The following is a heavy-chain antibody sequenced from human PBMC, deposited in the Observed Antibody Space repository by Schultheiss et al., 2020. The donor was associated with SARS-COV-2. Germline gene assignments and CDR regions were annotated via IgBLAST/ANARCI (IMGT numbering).Heavy chain of an antibody. CDR2: IYYSGST. D-gene: IGHD2-2*01. V-gene: IGHV4-59*08. J-gene: IGHJ6*04. Sequence: SQTLSLTCTVSGGSISSYYWSRIRQPPGKGLEWIGYIYYSGSTYYNPSLKSRVTISVDTSKNQFSLKLSSVTAADTAVYYCARFSPYQLASRDVWGKGTTVTVSS. CDR3: ARFSPYQLASRDV. CDR1: GGSISSYY.